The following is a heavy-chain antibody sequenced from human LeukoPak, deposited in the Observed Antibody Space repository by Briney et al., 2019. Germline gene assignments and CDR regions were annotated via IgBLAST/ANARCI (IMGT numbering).Heavy chain of an antibody. Sequence: PSETLSLTCAVYGGSFSGYYWSWVRQPPGKGLEWIGEINHSGSTNYNPSLKSRVTISVDTSKNQFSLKLSSVTAADTAVYYCARWRYCSGGICYFFRPYAFDYWGQGTLVTVSS. CDR3: ARWRYCSGGICYFFRPYAFDY. J-gene: IGHJ4*02. CDR1: GGSFSGYY. CDR2: INHSGST. D-gene: IGHD2-15*01. V-gene: IGHV4-34*01.